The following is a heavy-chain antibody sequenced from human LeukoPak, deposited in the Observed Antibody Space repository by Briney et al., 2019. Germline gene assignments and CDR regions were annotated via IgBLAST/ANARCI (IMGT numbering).Heavy chain of an antibody. J-gene: IGHJ4*02. CDR2: VYYSGTT. Sequence: SETLSLTCTVYTYSISSVYYGGWVRRSPGEGLEWIGTVYYSGTTYHNPSLRSRVTRSADTSKNQFVLKLSSVAAADTAVYYCAKDSPYAYYGSGSYWDYWGQGPLVTVPS. CDR3: AKDSPYAYYGSGSYWDY. CDR1: TYSISSVYY. V-gene: IGHV4-38-2*02. D-gene: IGHD3-10*01.